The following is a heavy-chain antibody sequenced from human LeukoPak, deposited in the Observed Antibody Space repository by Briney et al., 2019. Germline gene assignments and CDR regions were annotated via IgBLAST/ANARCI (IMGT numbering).Heavy chain of an antibody. CDR2: INPAGNDK. Sequence: PGGSLRLSCAASGFTFNTYWMWWVRQASGKGLEWVANINPAGNDKYYVDSVKGRFTISRDNAKNSLYLQMNSLRAEDTAVYYCARSGSYDVFDIWGQGTMVTVSS. D-gene: IGHD1-26*01. CDR3: ARSGSYDVFDI. CDR1: GFTFNTYW. V-gene: IGHV3-7*01. J-gene: IGHJ3*02.